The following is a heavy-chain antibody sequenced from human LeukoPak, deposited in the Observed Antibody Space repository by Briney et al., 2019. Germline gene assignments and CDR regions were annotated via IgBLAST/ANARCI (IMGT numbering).Heavy chain of an antibody. CDR2: IIPIFGTI. CDR1: GVTFSDYT. Sequence: ASVKVSCKASGVTFSDYTISWVRQAPGRGLEWMGGIIPIFGTIYYAQKLQGRVTITADESTTTAYMELSSLRSEDTAVYYCARCHPKQQLAYFAYWGQGSLVTVSS. V-gene: IGHV1-69*01. D-gene: IGHD6-13*01. J-gene: IGHJ4*02. CDR3: ARCHPKQQLAYFAY.